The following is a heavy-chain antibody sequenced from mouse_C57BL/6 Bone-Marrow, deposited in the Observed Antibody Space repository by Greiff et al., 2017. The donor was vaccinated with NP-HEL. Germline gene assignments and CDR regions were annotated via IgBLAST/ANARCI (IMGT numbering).Heavy chain of an antibody. D-gene: IGHD1-1*01. CDR1: GFTFSSYT. Sequence: EVKLMESGGGLVKPGGSLKLSCAASGFTFSSYTMSWVRQTPEKRLEWVATISGGGGNTYYPDSVKGRSTISRDNAKNTLYLQMSSLRSEDTALYYCARKYYYGSSLDYWGQGTTLTVSS. CDR2: ISGGGGNT. V-gene: IGHV5-9*01. J-gene: IGHJ2*01. CDR3: ARKYYYGSSLDY.